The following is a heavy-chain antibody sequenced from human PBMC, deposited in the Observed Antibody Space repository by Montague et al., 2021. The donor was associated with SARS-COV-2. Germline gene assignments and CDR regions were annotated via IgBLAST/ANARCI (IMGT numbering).Heavy chain of an antibody. J-gene: IGHJ6*03. Sequence: SETLSLTCAVYGTSFSGYYWNWIRQPPGKGLEWIGEINHGGSTKYSPSLKSRLTISADMSKNQFSLKLTSVAAADTAVYYCARLRDGVVPSPILGVGPYYSYYYMDVWGRGTTVTVSS. CDR3: ARLRDGVVPSPILGVGPYYSYYYMDV. D-gene: IGHD3-10*01. CDR2: INHGGST. V-gene: IGHV4-34*01. CDR1: GTSFSGYY.